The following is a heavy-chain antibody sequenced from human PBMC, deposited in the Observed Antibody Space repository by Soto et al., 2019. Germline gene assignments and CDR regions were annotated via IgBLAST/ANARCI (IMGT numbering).Heavy chain of an antibody. CDR3: VRDRSDSSGAPDC. D-gene: IGHD3-22*01. J-gene: IGHJ4*02. CDR2: IIPIFDTA. V-gene: IGHV1-69*01. Sequence: QVQLVQSGAEVKKPGSSVKVSCKASGSTFSSYTISWVRQAPGQGLEWMGGIIPIFDTANYAQKFQGRVTITADESTTTAYMELISLRSEDTAVYYCVRDRSDSSGAPDCWGQGTLVTVSS. CDR1: GSTFSSYT.